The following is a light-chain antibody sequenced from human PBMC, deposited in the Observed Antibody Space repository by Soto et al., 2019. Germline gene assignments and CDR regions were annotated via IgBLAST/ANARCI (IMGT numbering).Light chain of an antibody. CDR3: QSYDSSLSGYV. CDR1: SSNIGAGYD. V-gene: IGLV1-40*01. Sequence: QSVLTQPPSVSGAPGHRVTISCTGSSSNIGAGYDVHWYQQLPGTAPKVLIYGNSNRPSGVPDRFSGSKSGTSASLAITGLQAEDEADYYCQSYDSSLSGYVFGTGTKVTV. CDR2: GNS. J-gene: IGLJ1*01.